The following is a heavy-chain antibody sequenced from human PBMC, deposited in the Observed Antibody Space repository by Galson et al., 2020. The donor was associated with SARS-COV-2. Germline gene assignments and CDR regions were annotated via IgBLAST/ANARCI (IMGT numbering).Heavy chain of an antibody. CDR1: GGSFSGYS. J-gene: IGHJ6*03. V-gene: IGHV4-34*01. D-gene: IGHD3-16*01. CDR3: ARGRQGVVPSPVLGLGPFYSYYYMDV. CDR2: IKSGGDT. Sequence: SETLSLTCAVYGGSFSGYSWTWIRKAPGKGLEWIGEIKSGGDTKYSPSLSSRVTLSVDTSRNQFSLKLTSVSVADRALYFCARGRQGVVPSPVLGLGPFYSYYYMDVWGKGTTVIVSS.